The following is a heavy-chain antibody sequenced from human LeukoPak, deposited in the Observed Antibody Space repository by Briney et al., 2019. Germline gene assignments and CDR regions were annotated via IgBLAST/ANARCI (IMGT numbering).Heavy chain of an antibody. Sequence: GGSLRLSCAASGFTFSSYAMSWVRQAPGKGLEWVSAISGSGGSTYYADSVKGRFTISRDNSRNTLYLQMNSLRAEDTAVYYCATEFYYDSNGYLGLDYWGQGTLVTVSS. CDR1: GFTFSSYA. CDR2: ISGSGGST. V-gene: IGHV3-23*01. CDR3: ATEFYYDSNGYLGLDY. D-gene: IGHD3-22*01. J-gene: IGHJ4*02.